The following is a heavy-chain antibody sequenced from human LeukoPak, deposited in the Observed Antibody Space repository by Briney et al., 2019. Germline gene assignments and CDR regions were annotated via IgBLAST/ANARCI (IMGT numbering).Heavy chain of an antibody. J-gene: IGHJ6*03. V-gene: IGHV1-46*01. D-gene: IGHD3-9*01. CDR3: ARAAYDILTGYGIYYYYYMDV. CDR1: GYTFTSYY. Sequence: ASVKVSCKASGYTFTSYYMHWVRQAPGQGLEWMGIINPSGGSTSYAQKFQGRVTMTRDMSTSTVYMELSSLRSEDTAVYYCARAAYDILTGYGIYYYYYMDVWGKGTTVTVSS. CDR2: INPSGGST.